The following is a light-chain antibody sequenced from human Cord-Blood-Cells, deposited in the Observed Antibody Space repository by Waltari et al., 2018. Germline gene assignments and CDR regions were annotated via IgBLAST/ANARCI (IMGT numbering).Light chain of an antibody. V-gene: IGKV1-39*01. J-gene: IGKJ2*01. Sequence: DIQITQSQSSLSASVGDRVTITCRASQSISSYLNWYQQKPGKAPKLLIYAASSLQSGVPSRFSGIGSGTDFTLTISSLQPEDFATYYCQQSYSTPRTFGQGTKLEIK. CDR1: QSISSY. CDR3: QQSYSTPRT. CDR2: AAS.